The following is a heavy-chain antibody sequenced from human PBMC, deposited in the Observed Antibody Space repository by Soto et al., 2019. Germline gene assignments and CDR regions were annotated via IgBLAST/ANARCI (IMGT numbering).Heavy chain of an antibody. Sequence: QLQLQESGPGLVKPSETLSLTCTVSGGSISSSSYYWGWIRQPPGKGLERIGSIYYSGSTYYNPSLKSRVTIAVDTSKNQFSLKLSSVTAADTALYYCARHEAPSGWYFDYWGQGTMVTVSS. CDR1: GGSISSSSYY. CDR3: ARHEAPSGWYFDY. J-gene: IGHJ4*02. CDR2: IYYSGST. V-gene: IGHV4-39*01. D-gene: IGHD6-19*01.